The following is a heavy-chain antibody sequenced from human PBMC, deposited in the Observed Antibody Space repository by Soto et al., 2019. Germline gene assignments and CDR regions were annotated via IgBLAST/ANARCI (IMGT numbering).Heavy chain of an antibody. Sequence: VQLVESGGGLVQPGRSLTLSCTASGFTFDDYAMHWVRQAPGKGLEWVSGIGWNGGNIRYADSVKGRFTISRDNAENSVHLQMNSLRAEDTALYYCAKDTGGYNFYYFDDWGQGTLVTVSS. CDR1: GFTFDDYA. V-gene: IGHV3-9*01. J-gene: IGHJ4*02. D-gene: IGHD5-12*01. CDR2: IGWNGGNI. CDR3: AKDTGGYNFYYFDD.